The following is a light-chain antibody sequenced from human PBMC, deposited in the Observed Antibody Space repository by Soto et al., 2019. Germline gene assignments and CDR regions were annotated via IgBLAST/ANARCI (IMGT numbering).Light chain of an antibody. Sequence: EIVLTQSPATLSLSAGERATLSCRASQSVSSYLAWYQQKPGQAPRLLIYDASNRATGIPARFSGSGSGTDFTLSISSLDPEDFAVYYCHQRKSWPRTFGQGTKVDIK. CDR2: DAS. V-gene: IGKV3-11*01. J-gene: IGKJ1*01. CDR1: QSVSSY. CDR3: HQRKSWPRT.